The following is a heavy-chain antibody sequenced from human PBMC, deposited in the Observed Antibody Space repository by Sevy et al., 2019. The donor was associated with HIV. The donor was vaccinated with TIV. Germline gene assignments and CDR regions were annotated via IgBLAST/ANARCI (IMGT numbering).Heavy chain of an antibody. CDR2: IWFDGSNQ. D-gene: IGHD6-19*01. Sequence: GGSLRLSCAASGFTFGSDGMHWVHQAPGKGLEWVAVIWFDGSNQYYGDSVKGRFTISRDNSKNTVYLHMNSLRVDDTAVYYCAIESGSDWYLDFWGQGTLVTVSS. J-gene: IGHJ4*02. CDR1: GFTFGSDG. CDR3: AIESGSDWYLDF. V-gene: IGHV3-33*01.